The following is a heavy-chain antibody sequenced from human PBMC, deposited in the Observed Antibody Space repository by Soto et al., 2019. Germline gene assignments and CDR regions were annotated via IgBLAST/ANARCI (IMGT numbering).Heavy chain of an antibody. CDR2: ISGSGDST. CDR3: ARRGSGSDYDY. Sequence: EVQLLESGGGLVQPGGSLRLSCAASGFTFSSYAMRWVRQAPVKGLEWVSAISGSGDSTYYADSVKGRFTISRDNSKNPLYLPMNSLSAADTAVYYCARRGSGSDYDYWGQGTLVTVSS. CDR1: GFTFSSYA. D-gene: IGHD1-26*01. V-gene: IGHV3-23*01. J-gene: IGHJ4*02.